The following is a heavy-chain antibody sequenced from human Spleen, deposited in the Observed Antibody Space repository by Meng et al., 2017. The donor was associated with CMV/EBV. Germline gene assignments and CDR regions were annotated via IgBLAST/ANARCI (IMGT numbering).Heavy chain of an antibody. CDR3: VTISPLGYDST. J-gene: IGHJ4*02. D-gene: IGHD3-22*01. CDR1: GFIFSYNW. Sequence: GESLKISCVASGFIFSYNWMSWVRQAPGKGLQWVASISGGSSYIFYADSVKGRFTISRDNDKNSLYLQMNDLRAEDTAMYYCVTISPLGYDSTWGQGTLVTVSS. V-gene: IGHV3-21*01. CDR2: ISGGSSYI.